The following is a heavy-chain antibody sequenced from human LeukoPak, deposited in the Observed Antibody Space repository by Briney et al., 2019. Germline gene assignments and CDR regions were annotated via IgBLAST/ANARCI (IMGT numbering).Heavy chain of an antibody. CDR1: GFTFSSYG. CDR2: IWYDGSNK. J-gene: IGHJ5*02. CDR3: SRGYWYSSTLFPFDP. Sequence: GRSLRLSCAASGFTFSSYGMHWVRQAPGKGLEWVAVIWYDGSNKYYADSVKGRFTISRDNSKNTLYLQMNRLRAEDTAVYYCSRGYWYSSTLFPFDPWGQGTLVTVSS. D-gene: IGHD6-13*01. V-gene: IGHV3-33*01.